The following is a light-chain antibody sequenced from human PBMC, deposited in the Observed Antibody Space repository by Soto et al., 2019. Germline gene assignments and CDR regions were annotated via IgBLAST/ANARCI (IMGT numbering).Light chain of an antibody. CDR1: RSISSW. Sequence: DIHITPSPSTLSASVGDRVTITCRASRSISSWLAWYQQKPGKAPKLLIYYASLLESGVPSRFSGSGSGTEFTITIISLQDDEFETYYWRKHSRYSWTFGQGTKVDIK. V-gene: IGKV1-5*01. J-gene: IGKJ1*01. CDR3: RKHSRYSWT. CDR2: YAS.